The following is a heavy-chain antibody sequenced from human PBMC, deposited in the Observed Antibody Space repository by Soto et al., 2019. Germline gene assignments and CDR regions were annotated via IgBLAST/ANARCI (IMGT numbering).Heavy chain of an antibody. CDR3: ARAYCGGDCYSEGPDNWFDP. Sequence: ASVKVSCKASGYTFTSYGISWVRQAPGRGLEWMGWISAYNGNTNYAQKLQGRVTMTTDTSTSTAYMELRSLRSDDTAVYYCARAYCGGDCYSEGPDNWFDPWGQGTLVTVSS. V-gene: IGHV1-18*01. CDR2: ISAYNGNT. CDR1: GYTFTSYG. D-gene: IGHD2-21*02. J-gene: IGHJ5*02.